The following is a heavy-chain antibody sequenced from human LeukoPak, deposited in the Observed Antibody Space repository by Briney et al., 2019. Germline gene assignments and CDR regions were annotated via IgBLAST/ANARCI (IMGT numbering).Heavy chain of an antibody. Sequence: GSLRLSCAASGFTVSSNYMSWVRQAPGKGLEWVSVIYSGGSTYYADSVKGRFTISRDNSKNTLYLQMNSLRAEDTAVYYCARSRGGRNGYFDYWGQGTLVTASS. CDR3: ARSRGGRNGYFDY. J-gene: IGHJ4*02. CDR1: GFTVSSNY. CDR2: IYSGGST. D-gene: IGHD2-8*01. V-gene: IGHV3-53*01.